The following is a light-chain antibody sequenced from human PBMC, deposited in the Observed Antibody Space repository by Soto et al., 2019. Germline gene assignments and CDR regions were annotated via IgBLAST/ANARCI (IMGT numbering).Light chain of an antibody. CDR3: QQHNDYSAVT. CDR1: QNIGSS. V-gene: IGKV1-5*01. CDR2: DAS. J-gene: IGKJ2*01. Sequence: DIQMTQSPSTLSASVGDRVTITCRGSQNIGSSLAWYQHRPGKAPKLLIFDASTLQTGVPSRFSGSGFGTEYTLTITGLQPDDFATYYCQQHNDYSAVTFGQGTKLEIK.